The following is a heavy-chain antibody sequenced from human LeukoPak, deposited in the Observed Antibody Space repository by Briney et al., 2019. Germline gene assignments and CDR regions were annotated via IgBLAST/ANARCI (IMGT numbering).Heavy chain of an antibody. Sequence: SGVPLRLSCAASGFTFSSYAMIWVRQAPGKGLEGVSAISGGGGSTYYGVSVKGRFTVSRDNSKNTLYLQMNSVRAEHTSVYYCEKDPYYYDSSGYYPFDYWGQGTLVTVSS. CDR3: EKDPYYYDSSGYYPFDY. CDR2: ISGGGGST. D-gene: IGHD3-22*01. J-gene: IGHJ4*02. V-gene: IGHV3-23*01. CDR1: GFTFSSYA.